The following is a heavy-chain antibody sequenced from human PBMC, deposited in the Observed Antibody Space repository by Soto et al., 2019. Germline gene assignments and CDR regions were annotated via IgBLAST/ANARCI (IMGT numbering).Heavy chain of an antibody. V-gene: IGHV3-64*01. Sequence: EAQLVESGAGLVQPGGSLRLSCAASGFTFSNYEMHWVRQAPGKGLEYVSGISNNGAHTDYAKSVKSRFTISRDNSENTLYLQLGSRRAEDMALYYCGSRGYGSRWLNVSMDVWGKGTTVTVSS. CDR2: ISNNGAHT. CDR3: GSRGYGSRWLNVSMDV. D-gene: IGHD6-13*01. J-gene: IGHJ6*03. CDR1: GFTFSNYE.